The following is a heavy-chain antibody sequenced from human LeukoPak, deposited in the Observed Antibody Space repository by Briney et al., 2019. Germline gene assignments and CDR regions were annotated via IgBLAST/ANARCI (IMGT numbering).Heavy chain of an antibody. CDR2: IYSGGST. J-gene: IGHJ4*02. D-gene: IGHD3-22*01. CDR3: ARDSLDSSGYFFDY. Sequence: TGGSLRLSCAASGFAVSSNYMSWVRQAPGKGLEWVSVIYSGGSTYYADSVKGRSTISRDNSKNTLYLQMNSLRAEDTAVYYCARDSLDSSGYFFDYWGQGTLVTVSS. CDR1: GFAVSSNY. V-gene: IGHV3-53*01.